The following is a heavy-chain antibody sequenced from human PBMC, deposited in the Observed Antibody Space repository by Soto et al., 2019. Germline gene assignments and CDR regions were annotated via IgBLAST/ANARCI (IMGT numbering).Heavy chain of an antibody. V-gene: IGHV3-21*01. Sequence: EVQLVESGGGLVKPGGSLRLSCVASGFTFSGYSINWVRQAPGKGLEWVSYISGPSIYIYYADSLKGGFTITRDNAKSAVYLQMNSLRAEDTAVYYCARGFRNGFNVWGQGTTVSVSS. J-gene: IGHJ6*02. CDR2: ISGPSIYI. CDR3: ARGFRNGFNV. CDR1: GFTFSGYS. D-gene: IGHD2-8*01.